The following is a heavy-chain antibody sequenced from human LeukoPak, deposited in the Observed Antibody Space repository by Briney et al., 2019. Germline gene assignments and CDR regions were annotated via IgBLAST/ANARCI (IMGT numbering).Heavy chain of an antibody. CDR2: VDHTGST. CDR3: ARGRVSSSTWYSTYYYFFYMDF. J-gene: IGHJ6*03. D-gene: IGHD4-11*01. Sequence: PSETLSLTCAVYGGSFSGYYWTWIRQPPGKGLEWIGYVDHTGSTKFNPSLNGRVSISRDTSNNFFSLRLRSVTAADTAVYFCARGRVSSSTWYSTYYYFFYMDFWAKGPRSPSP. CDR1: GGSFSGYY. V-gene: IGHV4-59*01.